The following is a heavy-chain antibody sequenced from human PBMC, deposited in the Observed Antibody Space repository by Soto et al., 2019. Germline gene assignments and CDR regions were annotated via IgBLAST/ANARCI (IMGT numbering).Heavy chain of an antibody. J-gene: IGHJ4*02. Sequence: QVQLVQSGAEVKKPGASVKVSCTASGYTFTRHGISWGREAPGQGLEGMGWISAYNGKSKYAEKVKDIITRTTDTSASTAYMELRSLRSDDTAVYYCARARREFGEICVGYVYWGQGTLITVSS. CDR1: GYTFTRHG. V-gene: IGHV1-18*04. CDR3: ARARREFGEICVGYVY. CDR2: ISAYNGKS. D-gene: IGHD3-10*01.